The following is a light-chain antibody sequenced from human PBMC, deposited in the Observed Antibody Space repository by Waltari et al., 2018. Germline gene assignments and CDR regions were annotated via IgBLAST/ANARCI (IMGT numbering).Light chain of an antibody. CDR3: TSYTSSITLV. CDR2: EVT. CDR1: SSDVGGYNY. J-gene: IGLJ3*02. V-gene: IGLV2-14*01. Sequence: QSALTQPASVSGSPGQSLTISCPGNSSDVGGYNYSSWYPQHPGKAPKLLIYEVTNRPSGVSDRFSGSKSGNTASLTISGLQAEDEADYYCTSYTSSITLVFGGGTKLTVL.